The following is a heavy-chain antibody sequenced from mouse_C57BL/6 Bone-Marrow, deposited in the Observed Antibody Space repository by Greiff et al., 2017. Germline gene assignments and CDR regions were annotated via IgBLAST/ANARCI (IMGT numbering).Heavy chain of an antibody. CDR1: GFTFRSYA. CDR3: TREKSRTVFAY. J-gene: IGHJ3*01. CDR2: ISSGGDYI. Sequence: EVMLVESGEGLVKPGGSLKLSCAASGFTFRSYAMSWVRQTPEKRLEWVAYISSGGDYIYYADTVKGRFTISRDNARNTLYLQMSSLKSEDTAMYYCTREKSRTVFAYWGQGTLVTVSA. V-gene: IGHV5-9-1*02.